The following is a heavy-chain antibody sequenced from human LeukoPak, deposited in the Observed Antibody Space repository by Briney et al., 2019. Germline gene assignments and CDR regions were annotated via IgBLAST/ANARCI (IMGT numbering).Heavy chain of an antibody. V-gene: IGHV4-38-2*02. CDR3: ARVDTALQDYYMDV. Sequence: PSETLSLTCTVSGYSISCGYYWGWIRQPPGKGLEWIGSIYHSGSTYYNPSLKSRVTISVDTSKNQFSLKLSSVTAADTAVYYCARVDTALQDYYMDVWGKGTTVTVSS. CDR2: IYHSGST. D-gene: IGHD5-18*01. CDR1: GYSISCGYY. J-gene: IGHJ6*03.